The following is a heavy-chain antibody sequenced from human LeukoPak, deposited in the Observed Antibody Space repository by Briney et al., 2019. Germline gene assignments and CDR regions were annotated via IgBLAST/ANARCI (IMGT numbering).Heavy chain of an antibody. Sequence: PSETLSLTCSVSGGSTRSGRHHWAWVRQPPGKGLEFIGSLDESGRPYYNAPLKSRITISEDSSGKQFSLNLSSVTAADTAVYYCARDLGGYPFFMDVWGRGTTVIVSS. J-gene: IGHJ6*03. CDR3: ARDLGGYPFFMDV. CDR1: GGSTRSGRHH. D-gene: IGHD2-15*01. CDR2: LDESGRP. V-gene: IGHV4-39*07.